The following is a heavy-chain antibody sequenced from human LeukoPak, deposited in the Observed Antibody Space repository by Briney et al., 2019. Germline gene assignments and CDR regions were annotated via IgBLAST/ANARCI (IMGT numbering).Heavy chain of an antibody. V-gene: IGHV3-48*04. CDR1: GFTFSAYS. D-gene: IGHD2-15*01. CDR3: ARFVVDYYFYYYMDV. Sequence: GGSLRLSCAASGFTFSAYSMNWVRQAPGKGLEWVSYISSTSSTIYYADSVKGRFTISRDNAKNSLFLHINSLRAEDTAVYYCARFVVDYYFYYYMDVWGKGTTVTVSS. CDR2: ISSTSSTI. J-gene: IGHJ6*03.